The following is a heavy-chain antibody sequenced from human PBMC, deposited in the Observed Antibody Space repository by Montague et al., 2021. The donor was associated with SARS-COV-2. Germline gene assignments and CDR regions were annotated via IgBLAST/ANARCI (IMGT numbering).Heavy chain of an antibody. D-gene: IGHD3-22*01. CDR2: IDHSGNT. V-gene: IGHV4-34*01. CDR1: RGSFHIFS. Sequence: SETLSLTCAVYRGSFHIFSWGWIRQSPGKGLEWIGEIDHSGNTKYNPSLESRVTISVDTSKDQFSLNLTSVTAADTAMYYSARGTRVVGITPGFRYWGQGTQVAVSS. J-gene: IGHJ4*02. CDR3: ARGTRVVGITPGFRY.